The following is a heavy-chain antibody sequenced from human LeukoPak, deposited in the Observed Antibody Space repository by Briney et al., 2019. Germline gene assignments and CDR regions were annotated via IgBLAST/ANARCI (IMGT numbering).Heavy chain of an antibody. J-gene: IGHJ5*02. D-gene: IGHD6-6*01. CDR1: GFTFSSYA. V-gene: IGHV3-23*01. CDR3: AKDYSSSSLSRWFDP. Sequence: GGSLRLSCAASGFTFSSYAMSWVHQAPGKGLEWVSAISGSGGSTYYADSVKGRFTISRDNSKNTLYLQMNSLRAEDRAVYYCAKDYSSSSLSRWFDPWGQGTLVTVSS. CDR2: ISGSGGST.